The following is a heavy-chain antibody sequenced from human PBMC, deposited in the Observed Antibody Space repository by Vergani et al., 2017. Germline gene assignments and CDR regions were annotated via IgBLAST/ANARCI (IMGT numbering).Heavy chain of an antibody. Sequence: LVESGGDLVQPGGSLRLSCAASGFTFIMHAMSWVRQAPGKGLEWVSTLSASDRRTHYADSVKGRFTISRDNSKNTLFLHMNSLRPEDTAVYYCAKVGRSEVAGTFGAFDIWGQGTMVTVSS. CDR2: LSASDRRT. D-gene: IGHD6-19*01. V-gene: IGHV3-23*04. CDR1: GFTFIMHA. J-gene: IGHJ3*02. CDR3: AKVGRSEVAGTFGAFDI.